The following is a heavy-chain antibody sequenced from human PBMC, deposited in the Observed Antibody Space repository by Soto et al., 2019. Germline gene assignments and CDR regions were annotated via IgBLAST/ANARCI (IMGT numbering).Heavy chain of an antibody. Sequence: GGSLRLSCVASGFTFGSHGMNWVRQAPGKGLEWVSYISGGSKSIYYAASVKGRFTISRDNAKNSLYLEMNSLRDEDTAVYSCVRDSRRGYGMDVWGPGT. D-gene: IGHD3-10*01. CDR1: GFTFGSHG. CDR2: ISGGSKSI. V-gene: IGHV3-48*02. CDR3: VRDSRRGYGMDV. J-gene: IGHJ6*02.